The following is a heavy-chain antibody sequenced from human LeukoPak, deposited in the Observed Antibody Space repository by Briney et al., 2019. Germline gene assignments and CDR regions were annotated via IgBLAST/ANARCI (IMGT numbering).Heavy chain of an antibody. V-gene: IGHV3-66*01. Sequence: GGSLRLSCAASGFTVSSNYMSWVRQAPGKGLESVSVIYSDGSTYYAESVKGRLTISRDNSQNTLYLQMNSLRAEDTAVYYCARDGVGGITTSFDYWGQGTLVTVSS. J-gene: IGHJ4*02. CDR1: GFTVSSNY. CDR3: ARDGVGGITTSFDY. CDR2: IYSDGST. D-gene: IGHD1-20*01.